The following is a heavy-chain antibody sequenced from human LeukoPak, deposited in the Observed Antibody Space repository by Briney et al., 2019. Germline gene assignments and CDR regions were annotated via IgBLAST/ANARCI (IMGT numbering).Heavy chain of an antibody. CDR2: ISWNNGSI. J-gene: IGHJ4*02. CDR1: GFTFDDYA. V-gene: IGHV3-9*01. Sequence: GGSLRLSCAASGFTFDDYAMHWVRQAPGKGLEWVSGISWNNGSIGYADSVKGRFTISRDNAKNSLYLQMNSLRAEDTALYYCAKDRGHDSSGESFDYWGQGTLVTVSS. CDR3: AKDRGHDSSGESFDY. D-gene: IGHD3-22*01.